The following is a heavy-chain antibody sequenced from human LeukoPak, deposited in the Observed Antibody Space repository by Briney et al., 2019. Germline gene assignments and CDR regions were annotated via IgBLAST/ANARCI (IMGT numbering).Heavy chain of an antibody. CDR1: GFTFSSYG. CDR2: IRYDGSNK. J-gene: IGHJ4*02. D-gene: IGHD3-16*01. Sequence: GGSLRLSCAASGFTFSSYGMHWVRQAPGKGLEWVAFIRYDGSNKYYADSVKGRFTISRDNSKNTLYLQMNSLRAEDTAVYYCAKDLRFNYVWEAGYWGQGTLVTVSS. V-gene: IGHV3-30*02. CDR3: AKDLRFNYVWEAGY.